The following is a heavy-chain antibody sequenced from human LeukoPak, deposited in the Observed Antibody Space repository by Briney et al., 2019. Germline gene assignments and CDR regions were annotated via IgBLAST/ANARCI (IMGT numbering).Heavy chain of an antibody. Sequence: PGGSLRLSCAGSGFTFSSNPLSWVRQAPGKGLEWVSAINPSGGNTYYADSVRGRFTISRDNSKNTLYLQMNTLRAEDTAVYYCATTKQARRYFDYCGQGTLVTVSS. CDR2: INPSGGNT. D-gene: IGHD1-1*01. V-gene: IGHV3-23*01. CDR3: ATTKQARRYFDY. J-gene: IGHJ4*02. CDR1: GFTFSSNP.